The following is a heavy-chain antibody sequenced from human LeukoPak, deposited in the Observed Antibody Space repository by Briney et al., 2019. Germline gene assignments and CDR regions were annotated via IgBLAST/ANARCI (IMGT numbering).Heavy chain of an antibody. D-gene: IGHD1-14*01. J-gene: IGHJ4*02. CDR3: AREGRTGGYFDY. Sequence: PSQTLSLTCTVSGGSISSGSYYWSWIRQPAGKGLEWIGRIYTSGSTNYNPSLKSRVTISVDTSKNQFSLKLSSVTAADTAVYYCAREGRTGGYFDYWGQGTLVTVSS. CDR2: IYTSGST. CDR1: GGSISSGSYY. V-gene: IGHV4-61*02.